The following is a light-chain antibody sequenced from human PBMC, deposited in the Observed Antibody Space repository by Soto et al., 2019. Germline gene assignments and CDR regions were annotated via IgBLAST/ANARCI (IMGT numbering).Light chain of an antibody. CDR1: TGTVTSGLY. Sequence: QAVVTQEPSLTVSPGGTVTLTCGSSTGTVTSGLYPYWFQQKPGQAPRTLIYDTSNKHSWAPARFSGSLLGGKAALTLSGAQPEDEADYYCMLFYRGVGVFGGGTKLTVL. CDR3: MLFYRGVGV. J-gene: IGLJ3*02. CDR2: DTS. V-gene: IGLV7-46*01.